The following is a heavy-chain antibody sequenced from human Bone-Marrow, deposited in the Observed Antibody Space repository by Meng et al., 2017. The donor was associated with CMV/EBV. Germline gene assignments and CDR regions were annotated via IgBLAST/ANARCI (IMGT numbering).Heavy chain of an antibody. CDR3: ASAWYGSGSLPFDY. Sequence: GGSLRLSCAASGFTFSSYWMHWVRQAPGKGLEWVSRINSDGSSTSYADPVKGRFTISRDNAKNTLYLQMNSLRAEDTAVYYCASAWYGSGSLPFDYWGQGTLVTVSS. CDR1: GFTFSSYW. J-gene: IGHJ4*02. D-gene: IGHD3-10*01. CDR2: INSDGSST. V-gene: IGHV3-74*01.